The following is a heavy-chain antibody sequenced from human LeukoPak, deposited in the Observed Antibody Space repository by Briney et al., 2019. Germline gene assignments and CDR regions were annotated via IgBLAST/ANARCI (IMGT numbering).Heavy chain of an antibody. V-gene: IGHV3-74*01. D-gene: IGHD2-15*01. Sequence: GGSLRLSCAASGFTFSSYGMHWVRQAPGKGPVWVSRINNDGSGTTYADSVKGRFTISRDDAKNTLYLQMNSLRAEDTAVYYCVRGGESTWSWGQGTLVTVSS. CDR3: VRGGESTWS. CDR1: GFTFSSYG. J-gene: IGHJ5*02. CDR2: INNDGSGT.